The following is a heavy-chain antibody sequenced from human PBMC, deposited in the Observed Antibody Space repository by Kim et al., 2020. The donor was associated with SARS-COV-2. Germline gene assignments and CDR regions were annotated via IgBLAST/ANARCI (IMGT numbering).Heavy chain of an antibody. CDR3: ARGHGYYLRNSALDFDY. J-gene: IGHJ4*02. V-gene: IGHV1-3*01. Sequence: ASVKVSCKASGYTFTSYAMHWVRQAPGQRLEWMGWINAGNGNTKYSQKFQGRVTITRDTSASTAYMELSSLRSEDTAVYYCARGHGYYLRNSALDFDYWGQGTLVTVSS. CDR1: GYTFTSYA. D-gene: IGHD3-22*01. CDR2: INAGNGNT.